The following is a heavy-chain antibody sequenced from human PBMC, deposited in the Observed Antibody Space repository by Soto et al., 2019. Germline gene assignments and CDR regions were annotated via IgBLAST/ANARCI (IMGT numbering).Heavy chain of an antibody. CDR2: ISGGSEST. Sequence: EVQLLESGGGLVQPGGSLRLSCAASGFTFSSYAMSWVRQAPGKGLAWVSGISGGSESTYFADSVKGRFSISRDNSRNTLFLQMNSLRAEDTALYYCAKAFDYNYGGSGGHNDYWGQGTLVAVSS. CDR1: GFTFSSYA. V-gene: IGHV3-23*01. D-gene: IGHD4-4*01. CDR3: AKAFDYNYGGSGGHNDY. J-gene: IGHJ4*02.